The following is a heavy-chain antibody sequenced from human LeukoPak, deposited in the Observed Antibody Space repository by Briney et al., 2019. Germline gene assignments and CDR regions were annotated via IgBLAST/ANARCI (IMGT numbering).Heavy chain of an antibody. CDR1: GFTFSSYG. Sequence: GGSLRLSCAASGFTFSSYGMSWVRQAPGKRLEWVSVIYSGGSTYYADSVKGRFTISRDNSKNTLFLQMNSLRAEDTAVYYCARRGEEWELGYYFDFWGQGTLVTISS. D-gene: IGHD1-26*01. CDR2: IYSGGST. CDR3: ARRGEEWELGYYFDF. J-gene: IGHJ4*02. V-gene: IGHV3-66*04.